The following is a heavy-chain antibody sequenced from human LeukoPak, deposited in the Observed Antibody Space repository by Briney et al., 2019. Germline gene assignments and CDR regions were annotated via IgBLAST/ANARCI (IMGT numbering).Heavy chain of an antibody. CDR1: GGSISSYY. CDR3: ARDGSGSLYDASDI. CDR2: IYTSGST. V-gene: IGHV4-4*07. Sequence: SETLSLTCTVSGGSISSYYWSWIRQPAGKGLEWIGRIYTSGSTNYNPSLKSRVTMSVDTSKNQFSLKLSSVTAADTAVYYCARDGSGSLYDASDIWGQGTMVTVSS. D-gene: IGHD1-26*01. J-gene: IGHJ3*02.